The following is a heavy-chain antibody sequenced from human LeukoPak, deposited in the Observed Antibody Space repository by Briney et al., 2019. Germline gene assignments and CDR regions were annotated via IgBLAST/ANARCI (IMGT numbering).Heavy chain of an antibody. CDR3: ASPNWKGAFDI. V-gene: IGHV3-7*01. CDR1: GFTFSSYA. J-gene: IGHJ3*02. D-gene: IGHD1-1*01. CDR2: IKQDGSEK. Sequence: GGSLRLSCAASGFTFSSYAMSWVRQAPGKGLEWVANIKQDGSEKYYVDSVKGRFTISRDNAKNSLCLQMNSLRAEDTAVYYCASPNWKGAFDIWGQGTMVTVSS.